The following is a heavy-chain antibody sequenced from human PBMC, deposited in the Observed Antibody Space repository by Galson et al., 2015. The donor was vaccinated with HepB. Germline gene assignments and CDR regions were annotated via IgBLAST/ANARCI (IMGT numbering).Heavy chain of an antibody. CDR1: GFTFSSNW. D-gene: IGHD3-3*01. CDR2: IKQDGSEK. V-gene: IGHV3-7*03. CDR3: ARSKYYDFWSGYRNPSDAFDI. J-gene: IGHJ3*02. Sequence: SLRLSCAASGFTFSSNWMSWVRQAPGKGREWVANIKQDGSEKYYVDSVKGRFTISRDNAKNSLYLQMNSLRAEDTAVYYCARSKYYDFWSGYRNPSDAFDIWGQGTMVTVSS.